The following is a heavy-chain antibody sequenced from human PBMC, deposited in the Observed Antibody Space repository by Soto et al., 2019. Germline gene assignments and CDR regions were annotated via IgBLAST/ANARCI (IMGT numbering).Heavy chain of an antibody. V-gene: IGHV3-23*01. J-gene: IGHJ4*02. Sequence: DVQLLESGGDLVQPGGSLRLSCAASGFTFSSYAMSWVRQAPETGLEWVSSMSGAGRSAHDADSVKGLFTISRDNSKNTLYLQMNNLRAEDTALYYCAKGPIFGVENIYDYWGQGTLVTVSS. CDR3: AKGPIFGVENIYDY. D-gene: IGHD3-3*01. CDR2: MSGAGRSA. CDR1: GFTFSSYA.